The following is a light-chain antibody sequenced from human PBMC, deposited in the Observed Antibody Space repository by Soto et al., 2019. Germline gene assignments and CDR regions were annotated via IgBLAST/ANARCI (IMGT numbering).Light chain of an antibody. CDR2: GAS. CDR3: QYYGTSPKT. V-gene: IGKV3-20*01. J-gene: IGKJ1*01. Sequence: EIVLTKSPCTLSLCPGERATLSCRASQSVSSSYLTWYQQKPGQAPRLLILGASSRATGIPDRFSGSGSGTDFTLTISRLEPEDFAVYYCQYYGTSPKTFGQGTKVDIK. CDR1: QSVSSSY.